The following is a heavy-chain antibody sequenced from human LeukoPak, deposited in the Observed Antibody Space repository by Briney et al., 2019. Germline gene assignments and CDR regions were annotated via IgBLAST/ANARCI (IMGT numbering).Heavy chain of an antibody. V-gene: IGHV4-30-4*08. CDR3: AKDMARPGWDILVGDYYYGMDV. J-gene: IGHJ6*02. CDR1: GGSISSGDYY. Sequence: PSETLSLTCTVSGGSISSGDYYWSWIRQPPGKGLEWIGYIYYSGSTYYNPSLKSRVTISVDTSKNQFSLKVRSVTAADTAVYYCAKDMARPGWDILVGDYYYGMDVWGQGTTVTVSS. D-gene: IGHD1-26*01. CDR2: IYYSGST.